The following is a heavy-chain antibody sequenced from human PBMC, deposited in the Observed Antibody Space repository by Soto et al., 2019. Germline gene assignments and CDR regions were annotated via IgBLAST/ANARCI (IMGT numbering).Heavy chain of an antibody. V-gene: IGHV4-34*01. CDR2: INHSGST. D-gene: IGHD5-18*01. Sequence: PSETLSLTCAVYGGSFSGYYWSWIRQPPGKGLEWIGEINHSGSTNYNPSLKSRVTISVDTSKNQFSLKLSSVTAADTAVYYCARAGYSYGGAATPVYWGQGTLVTVSS. CDR3: ARAGYSYGGAATPVY. J-gene: IGHJ4*02. CDR1: GGSFSGYY.